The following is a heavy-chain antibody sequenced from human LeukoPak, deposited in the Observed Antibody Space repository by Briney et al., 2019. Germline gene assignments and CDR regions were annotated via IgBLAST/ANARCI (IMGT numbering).Heavy chain of an antibody. CDR2: ISANGGNT. CDR1: GFTFSSYA. Sequence: PGGSLRLSCSASGFTFSSYAMHWVRQAPGKGLEYVSAISANGGNTYYADSLKGRFTISRDNSKNTLYLQMSSLRVEDTAVYYCVITSATGPLDYWGQGTLVTVSS. V-gene: IGHV3-64D*09. CDR3: VITSATGPLDY. D-gene: IGHD6-6*01. J-gene: IGHJ4*02.